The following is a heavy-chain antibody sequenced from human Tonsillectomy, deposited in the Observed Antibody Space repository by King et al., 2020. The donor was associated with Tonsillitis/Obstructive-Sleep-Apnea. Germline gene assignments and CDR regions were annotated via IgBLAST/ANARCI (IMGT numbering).Heavy chain of an antibody. J-gene: IGHJ4*02. D-gene: IGHD3-22*01. CDR3: ARAGDYYDSSGYDY. Sequence: QLQESGPGLVKPSGTLSLTCAVSGGSISSSNWWSWVRQPPGKGLEWIGEIYHSGSTNYNPSLKSRVTISVDKAKNQFSLKLSSVTAADTAFYYCARAGDYYDSSGYDYWGQGTLVTVSS. CDR2: IYHSGST. CDR1: GGSISSSNW. V-gene: IGHV4-4*02.